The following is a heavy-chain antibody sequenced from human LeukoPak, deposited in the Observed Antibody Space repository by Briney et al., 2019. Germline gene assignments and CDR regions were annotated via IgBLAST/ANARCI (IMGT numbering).Heavy chain of an antibody. Sequence: SETLSLTCTVSGASVRSCCWNWIRQPPGKGLEWIGYISNEGSTNYNSSLKSRVTISVDTSKNQFSLRLRSVTAADTAVYYCARRFLSYWYFDLWGRGTLVTVSS. J-gene: IGHJ2*01. CDR2: ISNEGST. D-gene: IGHD3-3*01. V-gene: IGHV4-59*08. CDR3: ARRFLSYWYFDL. CDR1: GASVRSCC.